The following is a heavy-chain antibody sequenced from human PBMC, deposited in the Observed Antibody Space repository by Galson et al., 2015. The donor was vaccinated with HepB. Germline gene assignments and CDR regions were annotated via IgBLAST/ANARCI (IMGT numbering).Heavy chain of an antibody. CDR1: GFTFTDYY. V-gene: IGHV3-11*01. CDR3: ATARTSGYYFDY. CDR2: IGRGGTTI. D-gene: IGHD1-14*01. Sequence: SLRLSCAASGFTFTDYYMSWIRQAPGKGPEWVSCIGRGGTTIHYADSVKGRFTISRDNARDSLFLQMNSLRAEDTAVYYCATARTSGYYFDYWGQGTLVTVSS. J-gene: IGHJ4*02.